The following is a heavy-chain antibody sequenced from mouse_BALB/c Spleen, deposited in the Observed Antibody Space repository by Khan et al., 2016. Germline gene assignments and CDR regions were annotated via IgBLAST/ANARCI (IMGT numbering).Heavy chain of an antibody. D-gene: IGHD2-1*01. J-gene: IGHJ4*01. CDR2: INTNTGEP. Sequence: QIQLVQSGPELRKPGETVKISCKASGYVFTSFAMIWVKQSPGEGLKWMGWINTNTGEPTYAEEFKGRFAFSLETSANTAYLQINDLKNEDTATYFRTIYGNYALDYWGQGTAVTVSS. CDR3: TIYGNYALDY. V-gene: IGHV9-3*02. CDR1: GYVFTSFA.